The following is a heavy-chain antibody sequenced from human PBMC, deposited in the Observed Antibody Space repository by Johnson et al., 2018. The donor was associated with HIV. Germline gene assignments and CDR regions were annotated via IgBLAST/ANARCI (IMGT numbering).Heavy chain of an antibody. V-gene: IGHV3-53*03. Sequence: VQLVESGGGLIQPGGSLRLSCAASGFTVSRNHMSWVRQAPGQGLEWVSVIYSDGTTYYADSVKGRFTISRDNAKNSLYLQMNSLRAEDTALYYCAKGLGLGLLTDDAFDIWGQRTNVTVSS. CDR3: AKGLGLGLLTDDAFDI. CDR1: GFTVSRNH. CDR2: IYSDGTT. J-gene: IGHJ3*02. D-gene: IGHD2-15*01.